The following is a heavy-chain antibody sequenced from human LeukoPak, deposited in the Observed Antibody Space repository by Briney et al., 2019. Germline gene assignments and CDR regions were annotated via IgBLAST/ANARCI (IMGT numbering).Heavy chain of an antibody. CDR3: ARDFLVPAAPYNWFDP. Sequence: ASVKVSCKASGYTFTGYYMHWVRQAPGQGLEWMGRINPNSGGTNYAQKFQGRVTMTRDTSISTAYTELSRLRSDDTAVYYCARDFLVPAAPYNWFDPWGQGTLVTVSS. V-gene: IGHV1-2*06. CDR2: INPNSGGT. CDR1: GYTFTGYY. D-gene: IGHD2-2*01. J-gene: IGHJ5*02.